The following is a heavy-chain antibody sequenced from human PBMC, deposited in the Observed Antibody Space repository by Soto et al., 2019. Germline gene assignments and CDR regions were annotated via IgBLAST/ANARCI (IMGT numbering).Heavy chain of an antibody. Sequence: PSETLSLTCTVSGGSISSSSYYWGWIRQPPGKGLEWIGSFYYSGSTYYNPSLKSRVTISVDTSKDQFSLKLSSVTAADTAVYYCARGYSYGGTFDYWGQGTLVTVSS. J-gene: IGHJ4*02. V-gene: IGHV4-39*01. CDR2: FYYSGST. D-gene: IGHD5-18*01. CDR3: ARGYSYGGTFDY. CDR1: GGSISSSSYY.